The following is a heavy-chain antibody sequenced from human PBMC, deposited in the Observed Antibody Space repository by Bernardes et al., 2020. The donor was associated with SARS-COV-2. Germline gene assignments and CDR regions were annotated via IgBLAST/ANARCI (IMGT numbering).Heavy chain of an antibody. CDR3: ARDLLIAAAGTGSPPEYYYYYYGMDV. CDR1: GFTFSNYA. J-gene: IGHJ6*02. V-gene: IGHV3-21*01. Sequence: GGSLRLSCVGSGFTFSNYAMNWVRQAPGKGLEWVSSISSSSTYIKYLDSVRGRFTISRDNAKNSVYLQMNSLRADDTAVYYCARDLLIAAAGTGSPPEYYYYYYGMDVWGQGTTVTVSS. D-gene: IGHD6-13*01. CDR2: ISSSSTYI.